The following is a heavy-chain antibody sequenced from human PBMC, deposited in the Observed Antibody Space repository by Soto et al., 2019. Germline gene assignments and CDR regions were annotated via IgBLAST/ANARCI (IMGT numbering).Heavy chain of an antibody. Sequence: SETLSLTCTVAGGSISSYYWSWIRQPPGKGLEWIGYIYYSGSTNYNPSLKSRVTISVDTSKNQFSLKLSSVTAADTAVYYCASFEEMATIGYWGQGTLVPVSS. V-gene: IGHV4-59*01. CDR3: ASFEEMATIGY. D-gene: IGHD5-12*01. CDR1: GGSISSYY. CDR2: IYYSGST. J-gene: IGHJ4*02.